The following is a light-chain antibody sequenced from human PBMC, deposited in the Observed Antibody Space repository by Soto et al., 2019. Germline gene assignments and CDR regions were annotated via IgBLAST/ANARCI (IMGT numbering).Light chain of an antibody. CDR3: QQYNNWPVT. Sequence: EIVMPQSPATLSVSPGERATLSCRASQSVSSNLAWYQQKPGQAPRLLIYGASIRATGIPARFSGSGSGTEFTLTISSLQSEDFAVYYCQQYNNWPVTFGGGNKVEIK. CDR2: GAS. J-gene: IGKJ4*01. CDR1: QSVSSN. V-gene: IGKV3D-15*01.